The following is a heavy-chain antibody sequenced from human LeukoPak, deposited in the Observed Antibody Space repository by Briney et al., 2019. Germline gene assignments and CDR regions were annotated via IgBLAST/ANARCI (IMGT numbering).Heavy chain of an antibody. CDR3: AKGGDF. V-gene: IGHV3-74*01. CDR1: GFSFSSYW. CDR2: IRTDGGTK. J-gene: IGHJ4*02. D-gene: IGHD3-16*01. Sequence: GGSRRLSCEGSGFSFSSYWMHWVRQAPGKGLAWVSRIRTDGGTKYYADSVKGRFTVSRDNARNTLYLQMNSLKAEDTAVYYCAKGGDFWGQGTLVTVSS.